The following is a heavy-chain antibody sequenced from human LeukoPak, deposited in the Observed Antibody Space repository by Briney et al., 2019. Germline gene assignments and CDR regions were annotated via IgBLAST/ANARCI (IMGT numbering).Heavy chain of an antibody. J-gene: IGHJ4*02. D-gene: IGHD2-15*01. V-gene: IGHV3-53*01. Sequence: PGGSLRLSCAASGFAVSSSYMSWVRQAPGKGLEWVSVFYSGGKTYYTDSVKGRFTISRDNSKNTLYLQMNSLRAEDTAVYYCAGRDCSGGRCHFAGADPFDYWGQGTLVTVSS. CDR2: FYSGGKT. CDR1: GFAVSSSY. CDR3: AGRDCSGGRCHFAGADPFDY.